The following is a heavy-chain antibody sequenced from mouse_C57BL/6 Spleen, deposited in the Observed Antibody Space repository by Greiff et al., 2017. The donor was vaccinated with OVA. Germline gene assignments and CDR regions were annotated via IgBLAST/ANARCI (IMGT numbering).Heavy chain of an antibody. CDR3: TRTGTGGGFDY. CDR2: ISSGSSTI. CDR1: GFTFSDYG. D-gene: IGHD4-1*01. Sequence: DVHLVESGGGLVKPGGSLKLSCAASGFTFSDYGMHWVRQAPEKGLEWVAYISSGSSTIYYADTVKGRFTISRDNAKNTLFLQMTSLRSEDTAMYDCTRTGTGGGFDYWGQGTTLTVSS. J-gene: IGHJ2*01. V-gene: IGHV5-17*01.